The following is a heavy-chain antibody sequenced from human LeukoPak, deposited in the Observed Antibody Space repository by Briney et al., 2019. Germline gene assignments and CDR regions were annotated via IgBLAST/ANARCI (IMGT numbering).Heavy chain of an antibody. CDR1: GYTFTGYY. Sequence: ASVKVPCKASGYTFTGYYMHWVRQAPGQGLEWMGWINPNSGGTNYAQKFQGWVTMTRDTSISTAYMELSRLRSDDTAVYYCARETTVTTGSDAFDIWGQGTMVTVSS. CDR3: ARETTVTTGSDAFDI. J-gene: IGHJ3*02. CDR2: INPNSGGT. D-gene: IGHD4-11*01. V-gene: IGHV1-2*04.